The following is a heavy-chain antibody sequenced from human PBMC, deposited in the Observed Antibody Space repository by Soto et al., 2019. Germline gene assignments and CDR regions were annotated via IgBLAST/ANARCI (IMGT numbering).Heavy chain of an antibody. CDR3: ARERGFLSEAFDI. Sequence: SETLSLTCAVYGGSFSGYYWSWIRQPPGKGLEWIGEINHSGSTNYNPSLKSRVTISVDTSKNQFSLKLSSVTAADTAVYYCARERGFLSEAFDIWGRGTMVTVSS. CDR1: GGSFSGYY. CDR2: INHSGST. D-gene: IGHD2-21*01. V-gene: IGHV4-34*01. J-gene: IGHJ3*02.